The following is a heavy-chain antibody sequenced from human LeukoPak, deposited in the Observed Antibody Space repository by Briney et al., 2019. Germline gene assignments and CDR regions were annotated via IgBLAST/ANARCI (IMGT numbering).Heavy chain of an antibody. CDR2: IYYSGST. J-gene: IGHJ4*02. D-gene: IGHD1-26*01. CDR1: GGSISSYY. V-gene: IGHV4-59*08. Sequence: SETLSLTCTVSGGSISSYYWSWIRQPPGKGLEWIGYIYYSGSTNYNPSLKSRVTISVDTSKNQFSLKLSSVTAADTAVYYCAGHQWELHLDYWGQGTLVTVSS. CDR3: AGHQWELHLDY.